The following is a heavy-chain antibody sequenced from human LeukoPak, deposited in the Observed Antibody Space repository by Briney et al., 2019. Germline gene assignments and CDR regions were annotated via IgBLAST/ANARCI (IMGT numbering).Heavy chain of an antibody. CDR2: VYYNGSA. V-gene: IGHV4-59*01. D-gene: IGHD6-13*01. CDR1: GGSIRTVY. J-gene: IGHJ5*02. CDR3: ARDYKAAGWFDP. Sequence: SETLSLTCAVSGGSIRTVYWSWIRQPPAKGLEGIGYVYYNGSANYNHSLQSRAHISVDTSKNQFSPKLPPRTAADTAVYYCARDYKAAGWFDPWGQGTLVTVSS.